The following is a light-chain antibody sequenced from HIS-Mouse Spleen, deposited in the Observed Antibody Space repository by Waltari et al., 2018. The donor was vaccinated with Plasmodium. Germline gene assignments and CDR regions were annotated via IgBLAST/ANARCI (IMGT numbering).Light chain of an antibody. V-gene: IGLV3-10*01. J-gene: IGLJ3*02. CDR1: ALPKKY. CDR2: EDS. CDR3: YSTDSSGNHRV. Sequence: SYELTQPPSVSVSPGQTARITCSGDALPKKYAYWYPQKSGQAPVLVIYEDSKRPPGIPERFSGSSSGKMATLTISGAQVEDEADYYCYSTDSSGNHRVFGGGTKLTVL.